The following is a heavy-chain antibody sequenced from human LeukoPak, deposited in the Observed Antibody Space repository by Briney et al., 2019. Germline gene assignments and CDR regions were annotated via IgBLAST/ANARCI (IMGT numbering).Heavy chain of an antibody. J-gene: IGHJ6*03. D-gene: IGHD2-15*01. V-gene: IGHV4-34*01. CDR2: INHSGST. CDR3: ARGGRYGRPKNYYYYMDV. Sequence: SETLSLTCAVYGGSFSGYYWSWIRQPPGKGLEWIGEINHSGSTNYNPSLKSRVTISVDTSKNQFSLKLSSVTAADTAVYYCARGGRYGRPKNYYYYMDVWSKGTTVTVSS. CDR1: GGSFSGYY.